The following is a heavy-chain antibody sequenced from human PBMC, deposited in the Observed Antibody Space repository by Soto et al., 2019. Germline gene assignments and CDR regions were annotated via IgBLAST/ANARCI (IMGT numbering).Heavy chain of an antibody. D-gene: IGHD2-2*01. CDR2: ISGSGGST. CDR3: AKDPPDIVVVPAAKFDY. V-gene: IGHV3-23*01. J-gene: IGHJ4*02. CDR1: GFTFSSYA. Sequence: GGSLRLSCAASGFTFSSYAMSWVRQAPGKGLEWVSAISGSGGSTYYADSVKGRFTISRDNSKNTLYLQMNSLRAEDTAVYYCAKDPPDIVVVPAAKFDYWGQGTLVTVSS.